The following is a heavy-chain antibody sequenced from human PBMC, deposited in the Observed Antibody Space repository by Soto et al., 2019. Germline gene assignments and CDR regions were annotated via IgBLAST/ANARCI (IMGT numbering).Heavy chain of an antibody. CDR1: GFTVSSNY. J-gene: IGHJ4*02. CDR3: ARDSSRLCGNCRPDFDY. Sequence: GGSLRLSCAASGFTVSSNYMSWVRQAPGKGLEWVSVIYSGGSTYYADSVKGRFTISRHNSKNTLYLQMNSLRAEDTAVYYCARDSSRLCGNCRPDFDYWGQGTLVTVSS. CDR2: IYSGGST. V-gene: IGHV3-53*04. D-gene: IGHD2-15*01.